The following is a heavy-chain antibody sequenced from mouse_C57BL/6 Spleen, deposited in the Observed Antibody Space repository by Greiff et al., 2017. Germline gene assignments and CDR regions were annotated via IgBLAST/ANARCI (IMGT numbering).Heavy chain of an antibody. CDR2: ITPSNGGT. V-gene: IGHV1-53*01. J-gene: IGHJ1*03. Sequence: QVQLQQPGTDLVKPAASVTLSCTASGYSFTSYWMHWLKQRPGQGLEWIGNITPSNGGTNYNEKFKKKATLTVDNYTSTAYMQLSSLTSEDYAVDCCARSWLPNWYCDVWGTGTTVTVSS. CDR1: GYSFTSYW. CDR3: ARSWLPNWYCDV. D-gene: IGHD2-2*01.